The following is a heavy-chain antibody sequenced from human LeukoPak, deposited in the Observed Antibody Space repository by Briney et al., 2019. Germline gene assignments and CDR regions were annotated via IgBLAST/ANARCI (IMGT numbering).Heavy chain of an antibody. CDR1: GFTFSSYD. V-gene: IGHV3-13*04. J-gene: IGHJ4*02. Sequence: PGGSLRLSCAASGFTFSSYDMHWVRQATGKGLEWVSAIGLAGDTYYPGSVRGRFTISRESAKNSLYLQMNSLRAGDTAVYYCARASGSYYDFDYWGQGTLVTVSS. CDR3: ARASGSYYDFDY. D-gene: IGHD3-10*01. CDR2: IGLAGDT.